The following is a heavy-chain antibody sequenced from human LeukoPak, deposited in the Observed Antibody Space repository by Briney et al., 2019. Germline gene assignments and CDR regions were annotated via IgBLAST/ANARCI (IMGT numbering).Heavy chain of an antibody. V-gene: IGHV3-23*01. Sequence: GGSLRLSCAASGFTFSNDWMCWVRQAPGKGLEWVSSISGGGETTYYADSAKGRFTISRDNSQNTLYLQMNSLRAEDTAVYYCARDYADYVGYFFFDYWGQGTLVTVSS. J-gene: IGHJ4*02. D-gene: IGHD4-17*01. CDR3: ARDYADYVGYFFFDY. CDR2: ISGGGETT. CDR1: GFTFSNDW.